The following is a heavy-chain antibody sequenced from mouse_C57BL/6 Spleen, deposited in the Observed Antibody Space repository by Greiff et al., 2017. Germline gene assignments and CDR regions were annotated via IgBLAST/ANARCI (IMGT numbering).Heavy chain of an antibody. D-gene: IGHD2-4*01. CDR3: ARDLYYDYDGGFDY. CDR1: GFSFSDYS. J-gene: IGHJ2*01. V-gene: IGHV5-16*01. Sequence: DVKLVEPAGGLVQPGSSMNLPCTASGFSFSDYSLAWGRKVPEKGLDWVANINYDGSSTYYLDSLKSRFIISRDNAKNILYLQMSSLKSEDTATYYCARDLYYDYDGGFDYWGQGTALTVSS. CDR2: INYDGSST.